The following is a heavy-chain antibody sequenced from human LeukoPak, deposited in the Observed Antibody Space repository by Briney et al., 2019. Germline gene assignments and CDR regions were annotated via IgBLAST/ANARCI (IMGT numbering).Heavy chain of an antibody. Sequence: GGSLRLSCAASGFTFDDYAIHWVRQAPGKGLEWVSGISWNSGDTGYADSVKGRFTISRDNAKNSLYLQMNGLRPEDTALYYCAKDAYSSGSLIYWGQGTLVTVSS. J-gene: IGHJ4*02. D-gene: IGHD6-19*01. V-gene: IGHV3-9*01. CDR2: ISWNSGDT. CDR1: GFTFDDYA. CDR3: AKDAYSSGSLIY.